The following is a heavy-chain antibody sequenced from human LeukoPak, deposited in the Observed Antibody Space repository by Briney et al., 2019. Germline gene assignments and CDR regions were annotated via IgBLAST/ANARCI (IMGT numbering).Heavy chain of an antibody. CDR1: GGSFSGYY. D-gene: IGHD6-19*01. J-gene: IGHJ4*02. CDR2: INHSGST. CDR3: ARRPGSGWYGYYFDY. Sequence: SETLSLTCAVYGGSFSGYYWSWIRQPPGKGLEWIGEINHSGSTNYNPSLKSRVTISVGTSKNQFSLRLSSVTAADTAVYYCARRPGSGWYGYYFDYWGQGTLVTVSS. V-gene: IGHV4-34*01.